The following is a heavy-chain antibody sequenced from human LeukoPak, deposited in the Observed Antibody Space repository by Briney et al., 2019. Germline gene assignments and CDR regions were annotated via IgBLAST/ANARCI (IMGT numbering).Heavy chain of an antibody. D-gene: IGHD3-16*01. Sequence: SQTLSLTCAISRDSVSSNSAAWNWIRQSPSRGLEWLGRTYYRSKWSNDYAVSVRSRITINPDTSKNQFSLQLNSVTPADAAVYYCVRSRGGDFDHWGQGTLVTVSS. CDR3: VRSRGGDFDH. V-gene: IGHV6-1*01. CDR1: RDSVSSNSAA. CDR2: TYYRSKWSN. J-gene: IGHJ4*02.